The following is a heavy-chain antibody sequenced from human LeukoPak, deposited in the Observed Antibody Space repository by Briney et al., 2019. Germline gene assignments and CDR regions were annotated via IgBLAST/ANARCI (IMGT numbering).Heavy chain of an antibody. J-gene: IGHJ4*01. Sequence: PGGSLRLSCAASGFTFSSYGMHWVRQAPGKGLEWAAFIRYDGSNKYYADSVKGRFTISRDNSKNMLYLQMNSLRAEDAAVYYCAKAPLRSCSGAICYPFDYWGQGTLVTVSS. CDR3: AKAPLRSCSGAICYPFDY. CDR1: GFTFSSYG. CDR2: IRYDGSNK. V-gene: IGHV3-30*02. D-gene: IGHD2-15*01.